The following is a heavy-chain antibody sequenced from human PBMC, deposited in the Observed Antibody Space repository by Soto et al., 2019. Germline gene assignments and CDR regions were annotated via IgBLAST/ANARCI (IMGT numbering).Heavy chain of an antibody. V-gene: IGHV1-8*01. CDR1: GHTFTSYD. CDR3: ARWRTVTTDYYYGMDV. Sequence: ASVKVSCKASGHTFTSYDINWVRQATGQGLEWMGWMNPNSGNTGYAQKFQGRVTMTRNTSISTAYMELSSLRSEDTAVYYCARWRTVTTDYYYGMDVWGQGTTVTAP. D-gene: IGHD4-17*01. J-gene: IGHJ6*02. CDR2: MNPNSGNT.